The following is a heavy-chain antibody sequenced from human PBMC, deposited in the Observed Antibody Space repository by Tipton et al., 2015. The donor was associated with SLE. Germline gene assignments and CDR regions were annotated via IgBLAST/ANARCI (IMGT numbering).Heavy chain of an antibody. CDR2: ITSTSGII. CDR1: GFTFNIYE. D-gene: IGHD5-12*01. J-gene: IGHJ6*02. CDR3: TRGSSYDYSGYPSPSKDV. V-gene: IGHV3-48*03. Sequence: VQSGGSLRLSCAASGFTFNIYEMNWVRQAPGKGLEWVSYITSTSGIIYYAGSVKGRLTIPRDNAKNSLYLQMNSLRAEDTAVYYCTRGSSYDYSGYPSPSKDVWGQGTTVTLSS.